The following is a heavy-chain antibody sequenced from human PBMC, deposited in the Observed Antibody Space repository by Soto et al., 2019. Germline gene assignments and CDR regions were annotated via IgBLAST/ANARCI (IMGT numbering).Heavy chain of an antibody. CDR3: ARGWGYCTNGVCPRSPFDY. CDR1: GGSISSGGYY. J-gene: IGHJ4*02. CDR2: IYYSGST. D-gene: IGHD2-8*01. V-gene: IGHV4-31*11. Sequence: PSETLSLTCAVSGGSISSGGYYWSWIRQHPGKGLEWIGYIYYSGSTYYNPSLKSRVTISVDTSKNQFSLKLSSVTAADTAVYYCARGWGYCTNGVCPRSPFDYWGQGTLVTVSS.